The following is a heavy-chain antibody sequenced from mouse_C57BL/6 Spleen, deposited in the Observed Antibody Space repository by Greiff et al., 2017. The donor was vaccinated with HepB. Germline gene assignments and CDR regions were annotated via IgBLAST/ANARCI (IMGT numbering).Heavy chain of an antibody. J-gene: IGHJ3*01. CDR1: GYTFTSYW. D-gene: IGHD1-1*01. Sequence: QVQLQQPGAELVKPGASVKMSCKASGYTFTSYWITWVKQRPGQGLEWIGDIYPGSGSTNYNEKFKSKTTLTVDTSSSTSYMQLSSLTSEDSAVYYCAGSGDYYENAYWGQGTLVTVSA. V-gene: IGHV1-55*01. CDR2: IYPGSGST. CDR3: AGSGDYYENAY.